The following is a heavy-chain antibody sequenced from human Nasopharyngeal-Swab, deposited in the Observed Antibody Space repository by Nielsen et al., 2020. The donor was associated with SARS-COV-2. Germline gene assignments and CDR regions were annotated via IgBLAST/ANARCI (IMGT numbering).Heavy chain of an antibody. CDR1: GFTFSSYS. D-gene: IGHD2-2*01. J-gene: IGHJ6*02. V-gene: IGHV3-48*02. Sequence: GESLKISCAASGFTFSSYSMNWVRQAPGKGLEWVSYISSSSSTIYYADSVKGRFTISRDNAKNSLYLQMNSLRDEDTAVYYCARERCSSTSCYVLAYYYGMDVWGQGTTVTVSS. CDR3: ARERCSSTSCYVLAYYYGMDV. CDR2: ISSSSSTI.